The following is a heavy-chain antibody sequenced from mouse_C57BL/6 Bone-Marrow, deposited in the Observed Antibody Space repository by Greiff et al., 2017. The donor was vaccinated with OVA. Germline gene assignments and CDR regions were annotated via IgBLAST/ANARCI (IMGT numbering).Heavy chain of an antibody. Sequence: QVQLQQSGAELASPGASVTLSCKASGYTFTDHIMNWVKKRPGQGLEWIGRIYPVSGETNYNQKFMGKATFSVDRSSSTVYMVLNSLTSEDPAVYYCGSGAYDYDVLLLRAMDYWGQGTSVTVSS. V-gene: IGHV1-11*01. CDR3: GSGAYDYDVLLLRAMDY. D-gene: IGHD2-4*01. CDR1: GYTFTDHI. J-gene: IGHJ4*01. CDR2: IYPVSGET.